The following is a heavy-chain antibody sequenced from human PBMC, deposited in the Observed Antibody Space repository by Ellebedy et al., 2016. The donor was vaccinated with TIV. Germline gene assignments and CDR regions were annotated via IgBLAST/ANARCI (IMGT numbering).Heavy chain of an antibody. Sequence: GESLKISCLASGFSFSSYWMSWVRQAPGKGLEWVANLSQEGHEKFYVASVKGRFTISRDDAKSSLYLQMNDLRAEDTAVYYCARRGSYGDYAVQVNSWFDLWGQGTLVTVSS. CDR3: ARRGSYGDYAVQVNSWFDL. J-gene: IGHJ5*02. CDR2: LSQEGHEK. CDR1: GFSFSSYW. V-gene: IGHV3-7*01. D-gene: IGHD4-17*01.